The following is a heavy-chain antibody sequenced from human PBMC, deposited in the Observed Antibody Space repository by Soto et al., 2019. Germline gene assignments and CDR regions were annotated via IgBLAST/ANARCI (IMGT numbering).Heavy chain of an antibody. J-gene: IGHJ4*02. V-gene: IGHV1-18*01. CDR3: ARFRAYDFWSGYSNYYFDY. Sequence: GASVKVSCKASGYTFTSYGISWVRQAPGQGLEWMGWISAYNGNTNYAQKLQGRVTMTTDTSTSTAYMELRSLRSDDTAVYYCARFRAYDFWSGYSNYYFDYWGQGTLVTVSS. CDR1: GYTFTSYG. CDR2: ISAYNGNT. D-gene: IGHD3-3*01.